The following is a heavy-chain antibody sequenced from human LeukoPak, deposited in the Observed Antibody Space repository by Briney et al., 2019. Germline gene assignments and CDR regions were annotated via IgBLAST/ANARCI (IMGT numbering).Heavy chain of an antibody. D-gene: IGHD3-10*01. CDR1: GGSISSSSYY. CDR3: ARGHYVSGSHFDY. J-gene: IGHJ4*02. CDR2: TYYSGST. Sequence: SETLSLTCTVSGGSISSSSYYWGWPRPPPGKCLEGLRFTYYSGSTHYIPSLKSRVIISVDTSKNQFSLNLNSVTAADTAVYFCARGHYVSGSHFDYWGQGTLVSVSS. V-gene: IGHV4-31*03.